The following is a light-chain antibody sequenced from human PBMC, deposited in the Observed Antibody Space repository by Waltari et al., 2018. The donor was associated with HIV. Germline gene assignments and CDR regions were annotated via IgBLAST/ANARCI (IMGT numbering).Light chain of an antibody. CDR3: SSYTVGSTYV. J-gene: IGLJ1*01. V-gene: IGLV2-14*01. Sequence: SALTQPASVSWSPGQSLTISCTGTFNDIGGYNYVAWNQHHPGKSPKLLMYDVTYRPSGISSRFAGTKSGDTASLTISWLLPDDDSTYYCSSYTVGSTYVFGNGTKVTVL. CDR1: FNDIGGYNY. CDR2: DVT.